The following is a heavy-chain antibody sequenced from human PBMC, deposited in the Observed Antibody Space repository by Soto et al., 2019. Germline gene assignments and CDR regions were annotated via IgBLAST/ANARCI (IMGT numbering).Heavy chain of an antibody. CDR1: GYTFAAYF. CDR3: ARDPDYGDYWGYYFDS. V-gene: IGHV1-2*02. D-gene: IGHD4-17*01. J-gene: IGHJ4*02. CDR2: INPTSGAT. Sequence: ASVKVSCKTSGYTFAAYFIHWVRQAPGQGLEWMGWINPTSGATDYAQKFQDRVTMTRDTSISTAYMELSRLRSDDTAVYYCARDPDYGDYWGYYFDSWGQGTLVTVSS.